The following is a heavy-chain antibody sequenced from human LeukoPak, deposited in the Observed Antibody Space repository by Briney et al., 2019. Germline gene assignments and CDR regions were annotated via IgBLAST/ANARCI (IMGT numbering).Heavy chain of an antibody. CDR1: GGSVSSGSIY. Sequence: PGSLSLSCAVPGGSVSSGSIYWGCIRHPPGKGLEWLVYHYDSERNNSNPSLKRRSTISVDTSKHQFSLKMSSVTAVDTAVYYCARSPANSSGWPTYCFDDWGQGTLVTVSS. CDR2: HYDSERN. V-gene: IGHV4-61*01. D-gene: IGHD6-19*01. J-gene: IGHJ4*02. CDR3: ARSPANSSGWPTYCFDD.